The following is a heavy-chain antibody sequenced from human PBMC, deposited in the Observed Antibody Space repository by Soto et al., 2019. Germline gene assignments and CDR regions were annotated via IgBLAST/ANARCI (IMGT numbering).Heavy chain of an antibody. V-gene: IGHV1-2*02. D-gene: IGHD3-3*01. J-gene: IGHJ5*02. CDR3: ARDSGERSGYYANWFDP. Sequence: QVQLVQSGAEVKKPGASVKVSCKASGYTFTGYYMHWVRQAPGQGLEWMGWINPKSGGTNYAQKFQGRVTMTRDTSTSTAYMELSRLRSYETGVFHCARDSGERSGYYANWFDPWGQGTLVTVSA. CDR2: INPKSGGT. CDR1: GYTFTGYY.